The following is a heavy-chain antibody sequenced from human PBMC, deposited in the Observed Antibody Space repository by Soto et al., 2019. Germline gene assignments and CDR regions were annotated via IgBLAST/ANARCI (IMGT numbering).Heavy chain of an antibody. Sequence: PSENLSLTCSVSGASIRSYYWHWIRQPPGKGLEWIGYVYTSDYTRYSSSLKSRVTISVDTSKSQFYLRLNSVTAADTAVYYCASSAVHPGDFFYYKGMEVSGQGNTVTV. CDR3: ASSAVHPGDFFYYKGMEV. CDR1: GASIRSYY. V-gene: IGHV4-4*08. D-gene: IGHD3-10*01. J-gene: IGHJ6*02. CDR2: VYTSDYT.